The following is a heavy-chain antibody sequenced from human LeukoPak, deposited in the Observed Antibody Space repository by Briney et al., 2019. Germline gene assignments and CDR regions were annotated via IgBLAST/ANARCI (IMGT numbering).Heavy chain of an antibody. CDR1: GGSISSGGYY. V-gene: IGHV4-30-2*01. D-gene: IGHD3-16*01. CDR3: ARYDRGIHAFDI. CDR2: IYHSGST. Sequence: PSQTLSLTCTVSGGSISSGGYYWSWIRQPPGKGLEWIGYIYHSGSTYYNPSLKSRVTISVDRSKNQFSLKLSSVTAADTAVYYCARYDRGIHAFDIWGQGTMVIVS. J-gene: IGHJ3*02.